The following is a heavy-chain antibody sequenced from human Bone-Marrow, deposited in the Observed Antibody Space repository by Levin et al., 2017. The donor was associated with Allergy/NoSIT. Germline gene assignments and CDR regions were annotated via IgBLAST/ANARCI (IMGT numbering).Heavy chain of an antibody. D-gene: IGHD5-24*01. V-gene: IGHV3-30*18. J-gene: IGHJ6*02. CDR2: ISYDGGNV. CDR1: GFTFSSYG. CDR3: AKVERLETYIYYVMDV. Sequence: GGSLRLSCAASGFTFSSYGMHWVRQAPGKGLEWVAVISYDGGNVYYTDSVKGRFTISRDNSKNTLYLQMNSLRAEDTAVYYCAKVERLETYIYYVMDVWGQGTTVTVSS.